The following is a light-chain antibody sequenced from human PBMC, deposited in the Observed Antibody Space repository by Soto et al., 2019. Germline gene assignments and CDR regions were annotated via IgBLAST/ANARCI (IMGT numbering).Light chain of an antibody. V-gene: IGKV1-39*01. CDR2: TTS. Sequence: IQMTQSPSSLSAYFGDRVTITCRASQSIRSSLNWYQQKPGKAPNLLIYTTSNLESGVPSRFSGSGSGTDFTLTISRLQPEDFATYSCQHSTTWTFGQGTKVDI. CDR3: QHSTTWT. CDR1: QSIRSS. J-gene: IGKJ1*01.